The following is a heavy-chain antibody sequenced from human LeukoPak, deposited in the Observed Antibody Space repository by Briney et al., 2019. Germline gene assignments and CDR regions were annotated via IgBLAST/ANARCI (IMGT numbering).Heavy chain of an antibody. CDR3: AKGSRDPPWDYYYYMDV. CDR1: GFTFSSYA. V-gene: IGHV3-23*01. D-gene: IGHD2-15*01. CDR2: ISGSGGST. Sequence: PGGSLRLSCAASGFTFSSYAMSWARQAPGKGLEWVSAISGSGGSTYYADSVKGRFTIPRDNSKNTLYLQMNSLRAEDTAVYYCAKGSRDPPWDYYYYMDVWGKGTTVTVSS. J-gene: IGHJ6*03.